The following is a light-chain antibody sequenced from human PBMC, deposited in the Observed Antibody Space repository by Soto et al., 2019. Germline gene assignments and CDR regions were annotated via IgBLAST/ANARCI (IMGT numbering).Light chain of an antibody. CDR1: QDIDKF. Sequence: DIQMTQSPSSLSASVGDRVTITCQASQDIDKFLNWYQQKPGKPPKLLIDDASNLATGVPSRFSGRGSGTDFTFTISSLQPEDVATYYCQQSDDLPITFGQGTRLQIK. CDR2: DAS. CDR3: QQSDDLPIT. J-gene: IGKJ5*01. V-gene: IGKV1-33*01.